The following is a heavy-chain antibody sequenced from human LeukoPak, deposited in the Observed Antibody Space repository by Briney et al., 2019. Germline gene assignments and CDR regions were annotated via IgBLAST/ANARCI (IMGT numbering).Heavy chain of an antibody. J-gene: IGHJ4*02. Sequence: PSETLSLSCTVSGGSISSYYWSWIRQPPGKGLEWIGSIYYSGSTYYNPSLKSRVTISVDTSKNQFSLKLSSVTAADTAVYYCARHGRGVQLWQQVDYWGQGTLVTVSS. D-gene: IGHD5-18*01. CDR1: GGSISSYY. CDR2: IYYSGST. V-gene: IGHV4-39*01. CDR3: ARHGRGVQLWQQVDY.